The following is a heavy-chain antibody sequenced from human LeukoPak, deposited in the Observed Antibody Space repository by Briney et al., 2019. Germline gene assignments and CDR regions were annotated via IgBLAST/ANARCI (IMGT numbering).Heavy chain of an antibody. CDR1: GFTFTTSW. V-gene: IGHV3-74*01. J-gene: IGHJ4*02. D-gene: IGHD2-8*01. CDR3: AKDPDCTSGVCYTFFDY. Sequence: GGSLRLSCATSGFTFTTSWMHWVRQAPGKGLVWVSRISNDGSNTSYADSVKGRFTISRDNSKNTLYLQMNSLRAEDTAVYYCAKDPDCTSGVCYTFFDYWGQGTLVTVSS. CDR2: ISNDGSNT.